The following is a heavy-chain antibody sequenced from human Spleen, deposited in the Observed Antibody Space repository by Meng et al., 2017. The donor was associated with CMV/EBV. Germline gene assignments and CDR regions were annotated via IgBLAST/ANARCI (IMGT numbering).Heavy chain of an antibody. CDR2: IYWNDDK. D-gene: IGHD3-22*01. CDR3: AHTLGKSSGYWWFDP. V-gene: IGHV2-5*01. J-gene: IGHJ5*02. Sequence: SGPTLVKPTQTLTLTCTFSGFSLSTRGVGVGWIRQPPGKALEWLALIYWNDDKHYSPSLKNRLTISKDTSKNEVVLKMTDMDPVDTATFHCAHTLGKSSGYWWFDPWGQGTLVTVSS. CDR1: GFSLSTRGVG.